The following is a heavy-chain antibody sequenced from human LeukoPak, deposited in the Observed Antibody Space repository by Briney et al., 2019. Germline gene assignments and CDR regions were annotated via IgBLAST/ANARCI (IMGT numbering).Heavy chain of an antibody. V-gene: IGHV3-30-3*01. CDR1: GLTFSGYA. J-gene: IGHJ3*02. D-gene: IGHD2-2*01. CDR3: ARECTTAGYCSSTSCYLDAFDI. CDR2: ISYDGSNK. Sequence: PGGSLRLSCAASGLTFSGYAMHWVRQAPGKGLEWVAVISYDGSNKYYADSVKGRFTISRDNSKNTLYLQMNSLRAEDTAVYYCARECTTAGYCSSTSCYLDAFDIWGQGTMVTVSS.